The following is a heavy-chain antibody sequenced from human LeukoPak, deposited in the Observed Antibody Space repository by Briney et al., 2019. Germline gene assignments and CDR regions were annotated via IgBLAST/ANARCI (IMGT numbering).Heavy chain of an antibody. CDR1: GYTFTSYG. J-gene: IGHJ5*02. D-gene: IGHD4/OR15-4a*01. CDR2: ISAYNGNT. V-gene: IGHV1-18*01. CDR3: AREVRVLGFAP. Sequence: ESSVNVSCKASGYTFTSYGISWVRQAPGQGLEWMGWISAYNGNTNYAQKLQGRVSMTTDTSTSTAYMELRSLRSDDTAVYYCAREVRVLGFAPWGQGTLVTVSS.